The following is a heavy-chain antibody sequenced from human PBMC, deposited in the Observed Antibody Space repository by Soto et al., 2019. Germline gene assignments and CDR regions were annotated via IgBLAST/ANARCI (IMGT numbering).Heavy chain of an antibody. CDR3: ARYWNAGTLYGAFDI. Sequence: QVQLVQSVAEVRKPGSSVKVSCEASGGSFNNYVISWLRQAPGQGLEWMGGIIPNYEAANYAQKFRGRLTITADKATNTAYMELNSLRPEDTATYYCARYWNAGTLYGAFDIWGQGTTVIVS. J-gene: IGHJ3*02. CDR2: IIPNYEAA. D-gene: IGHD4-17*01. V-gene: IGHV1-69*06. CDR1: GGSFNNYV.